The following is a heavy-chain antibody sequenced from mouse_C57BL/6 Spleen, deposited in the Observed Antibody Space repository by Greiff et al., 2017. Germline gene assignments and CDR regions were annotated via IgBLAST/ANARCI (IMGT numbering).Heavy chain of an antibody. V-gene: IGHV1-69*01. CDR1: GYTFTSYW. CDR2: IDPSDSYT. J-gene: IGHJ3*01. D-gene: IGHD2-10*01. Sequence: VQLQQPGAELVMPGASVKLSCKASGYTFTSYWMHWVKQRPGQGLEWIGEIDPSDSYTNYNQKFKGKSTLTVDKSSSTAYMQLSSLTSEDSAVDYWARGTSAYSPFAYWGQGTLVTVSA. CDR3: ARGTSAYSPFAY.